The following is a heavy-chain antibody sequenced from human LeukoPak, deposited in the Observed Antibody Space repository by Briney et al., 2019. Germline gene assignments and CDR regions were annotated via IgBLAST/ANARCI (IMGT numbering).Heavy chain of an antibody. Sequence: PSETLSLTCAVYGGSFSGYYWSWIRQPPGKGLEWIGEINHSGSTNYNPSLKSRVTISVDTSENQFSLKLSSVTAADTAVYYCARVRGPFDYWGQETLVTVSS. V-gene: IGHV4-34*01. D-gene: IGHD5-24*01. CDR3: ARVRGPFDY. CDR2: INHSGST. J-gene: IGHJ4*02. CDR1: GGSFSGYY.